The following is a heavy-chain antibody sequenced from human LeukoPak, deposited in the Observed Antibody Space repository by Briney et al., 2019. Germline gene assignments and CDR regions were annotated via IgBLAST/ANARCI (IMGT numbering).Heavy chain of an antibody. V-gene: IGHV3-53*01. CDR1: GFTVSSNY. Sequence: GGSLRLSCAASGFTVSSNYMSWVRQAPGKGLEWVPVIYSGGSTYYADSVKGRFTISRDNSKNTLYLQMNSLRAEDTAVYYCARTKSTLWPAAISDYWGQGTLVTVSS. D-gene: IGHD2-2*01. J-gene: IGHJ4*02. CDR2: IYSGGST. CDR3: ARTKSTLWPAAISDY.